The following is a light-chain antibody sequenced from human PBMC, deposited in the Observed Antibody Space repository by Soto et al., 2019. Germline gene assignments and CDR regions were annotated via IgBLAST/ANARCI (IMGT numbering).Light chain of an antibody. V-gene: IGKV1-6*01. CDR3: LQDYNYPRT. CDR1: QGIRND. J-gene: IGKJ2*02. CDR2: AAS. Sequence: AIQMTQSPSSLSASVGDRVTITCRASQGIRNDLGWYQQKPGKAPKLLIYAASSLQSGVPSRCSGSGAGTDFTLTISSLQPEDFATYYCLQDYNYPRTFGQGTKLEIK.